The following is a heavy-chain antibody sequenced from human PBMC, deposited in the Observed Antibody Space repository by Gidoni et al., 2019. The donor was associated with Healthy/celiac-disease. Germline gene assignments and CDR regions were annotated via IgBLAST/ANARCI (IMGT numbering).Heavy chain of an antibody. J-gene: IGHJ4*02. V-gene: IGHV3-23*01. CDR1: GFTFSSYA. D-gene: IGHD3-10*01. CDR3: AKDARGITMVRGVTHFDY. CDR2: ISGSGGST. Sequence: EVQLLESGGGLVQPGGSLRLSCAASGFTFSSYAMSWVRQAPGKGLEWVSAISGSGGSTYYADSVKGRFTISRDNSKNTLYLQMNSLRAEDTAVYYCAKDARGITMVRGVTHFDYWGQGTLVTVSS.